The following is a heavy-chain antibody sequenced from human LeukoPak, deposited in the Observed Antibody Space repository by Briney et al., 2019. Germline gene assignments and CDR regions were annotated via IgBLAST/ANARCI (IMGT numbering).Heavy chain of an antibody. CDR1: GFIFASYD. Sequence: GGSLRLSCAASGFIFASYDMHWVRHVPEKGLEWVSGIYTIGDTHYPGSVKGRFTISKENAKNSLYLQMNSLRAGDTAVYYCARVKRDSSGWYEFDYWGQGTLVTVSS. J-gene: IGHJ4*02. D-gene: IGHD6-19*01. V-gene: IGHV3-13*01. CDR3: ARVKRDSSGWYEFDY. CDR2: IYTIGDT.